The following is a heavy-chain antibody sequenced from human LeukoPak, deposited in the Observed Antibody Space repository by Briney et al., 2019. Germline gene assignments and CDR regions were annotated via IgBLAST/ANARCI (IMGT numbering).Heavy chain of an antibody. CDR1: GGPISSISYY. CDR3: ARHCGPDWDIVV. D-gene: IGHD2-21*02. Sequence: SETLSLTCTVSGGPISSISYYWGWARQPRGKGLEWIGVIYYSGATYYNPSLKSRVTIPIDASKHQCSVKLSSLTPGDPAVYFCARHCGPDWDIVVWGEGATFTVS. CDR2: IYYSGAT. V-gene: IGHV4-39*01. J-gene: IGHJ6*02.